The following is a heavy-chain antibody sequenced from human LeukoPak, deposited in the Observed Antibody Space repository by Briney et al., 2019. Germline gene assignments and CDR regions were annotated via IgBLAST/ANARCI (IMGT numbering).Heavy chain of an antibody. V-gene: IGHV4-59*01. CDR3: ARDLRGLDY. J-gene: IGHJ4*02. Sequence: SETLSLTCTVSGGSISSYYWSWIRQPPGKGLEWIGYIYYSGSTNYNPSPKSRVTISVDTSKNQFSLKLSSVTAADTAVYYCARDLRGLDYWGQGTLVTVSS. CDR2: IYYSGST. CDR1: GGSISSYY. D-gene: IGHD3-10*01.